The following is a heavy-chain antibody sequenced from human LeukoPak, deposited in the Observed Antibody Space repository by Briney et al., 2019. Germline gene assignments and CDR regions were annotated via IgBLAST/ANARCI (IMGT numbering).Heavy chain of an antibody. CDR3: ARKVAVAMDLDY. CDR1: GFTFKSYG. D-gene: IGHD5-18*01. V-gene: IGHV3-23*01. Sequence: PGGSLRVCCAASGFTFKSYGMTRVRQVTGKGLELASSITGAGSSTKYADSVNGRFTISRDNSKNTLSLQMTGLRAEDTAVYYCARKVAVAMDLDYWGQGTLVTVSS. J-gene: IGHJ4*02. CDR2: ITGAGSST.